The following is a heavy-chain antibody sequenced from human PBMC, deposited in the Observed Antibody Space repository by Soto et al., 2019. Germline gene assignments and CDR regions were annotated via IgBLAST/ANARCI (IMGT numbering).Heavy chain of an antibody. D-gene: IGHD6-13*01. V-gene: IGHV3-30*18. J-gene: IGHJ4*02. Sequence: PGGSLRLSCAASGFTFSSYGMHWVRQAPGKGLEWVAVISYDGSNKYYADSVKGRFTISRDNSKNTLYLQMNSLRAEDTAVYYCAKESESVDPSGYSSSTGFDYWGQGTLVTVSS. CDR3: AKESESVDPSGYSSSTGFDY. CDR1: GFTFSSYG. CDR2: ISYDGSNK.